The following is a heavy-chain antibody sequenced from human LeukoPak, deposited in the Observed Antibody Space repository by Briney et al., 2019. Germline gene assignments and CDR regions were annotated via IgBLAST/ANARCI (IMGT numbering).Heavy chain of an antibody. CDR2: ISGNSGST. D-gene: IGHD2-15*01. CDR1: GFTFSSYA. V-gene: IGHV3-23*01. J-gene: IGHJ4*02. Sequence: GGSLRLSCAASGFTFSSYAMSWVRQAPGKGLEWVSAISGNSGSTYYADSEKGRFTISRDNSKNTLYLQMNSLRAEDTAVYYCAKSATFCSGGSCYLRGTFAFDYWGQGTLVTVSS. CDR3: AKSATFCSGGSCYLRGTFAFDY.